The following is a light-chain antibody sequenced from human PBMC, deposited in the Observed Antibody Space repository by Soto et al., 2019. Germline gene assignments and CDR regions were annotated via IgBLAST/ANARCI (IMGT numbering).Light chain of an antibody. CDR3: QQYGSSPLT. J-gene: IGKJ4*01. V-gene: IGKV3-20*01. CDR2: GAS. CDR1: QSVSNNY. Sequence: EIVLTQSPATLSLSPGERATLSCRASQSVSNNYLAWYQRKPGQAPRLLIYGASSRATGIPDRFSGSGSGTDFTLTISRLEPEDFAVYYCQQYGSSPLTFGGGTKVDIK.